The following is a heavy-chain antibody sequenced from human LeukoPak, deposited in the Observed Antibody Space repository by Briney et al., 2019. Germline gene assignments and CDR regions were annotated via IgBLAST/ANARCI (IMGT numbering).Heavy chain of an antibody. D-gene: IGHD6-13*01. Sequence: GGSLRLSCAASGFTLSSYEMNWVRQAPGKGLEWVSYISSSGSTIYYADSVKGRFTISRDNAKNSLYLQMNSLRAEDTAVYYCARGSFYSSSWYHDFDYWGQGTLVTVSS. V-gene: IGHV3-48*03. CDR2: ISSSGSTI. J-gene: IGHJ4*02. CDR1: GFTLSSYE. CDR3: ARGSFYSSSWYHDFDY.